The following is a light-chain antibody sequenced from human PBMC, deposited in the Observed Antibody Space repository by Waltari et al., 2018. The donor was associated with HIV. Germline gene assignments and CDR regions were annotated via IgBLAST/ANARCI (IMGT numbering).Light chain of an antibody. CDR2: ATS. CDR3: QQYDAWPLT. J-gene: IGKJ4*01. Sequence: EILMTQSPGTLSVSPGERATLSCGATQSVRGNMAWHQHKPGRAPRLLISATSTRATGVPARFTGTGSGTEFTLTINSLQSDDVATYYCQQYDAWPLTFGGGTKVQI. CDR1: QSVRGN. V-gene: IGKV3-15*01.